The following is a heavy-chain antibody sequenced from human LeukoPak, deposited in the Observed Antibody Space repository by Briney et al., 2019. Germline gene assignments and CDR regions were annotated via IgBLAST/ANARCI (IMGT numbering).Heavy chain of an antibody. J-gene: IGHJ4*02. Sequence: GGSLRLSCAASGFTFSSYAMSWVRQAPGKGLEWVSAISGSGGSTYYADSVKGRFTISRDNSKNTLYLQMNSLRAEDTAIYYCAKPYDTSGNYWAPFDYWGQGTLVTVSS. CDR2: ISGSGGST. D-gene: IGHD3-22*01. CDR3: AKPYDTSGNYWAPFDY. CDR1: GFTFSSYA. V-gene: IGHV3-23*01.